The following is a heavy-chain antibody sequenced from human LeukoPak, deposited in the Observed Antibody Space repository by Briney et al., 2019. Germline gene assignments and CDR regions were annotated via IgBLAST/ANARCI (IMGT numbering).Heavy chain of an antibody. CDR2: IYYTGST. CDR3: ARHRAYSSSSPFDY. V-gene: IGHV4-59*08. CDR1: GGSISSLY. J-gene: IGHJ4*02. Sequence: SETLSLTCSVSGGSISSLYWSWIRQPPGKGLEWIGYIYYTGSTSYNPSLKSRVTMFVDMSKNQFSLRLSSVTAADTAVYYCARHRAYSSSSPFDYWGQGTLVTVSS. D-gene: IGHD6-6*01.